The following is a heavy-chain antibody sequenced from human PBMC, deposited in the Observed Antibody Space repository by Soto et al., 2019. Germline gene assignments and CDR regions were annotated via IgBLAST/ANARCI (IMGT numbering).Heavy chain of an antibody. D-gene: IGHD3-10*01. J-gene: IGHJ6*02. Sequence: PGGSLRLSCAASGFTFNTYAMSWVRQAPGKGLEWVSAISGSGGSTHYADSVKGRFTISRDNSKNTVYLQMNCLRAEDTAVYYCARMGRGFGEYYYYGMDVWGQGTTVTVSS. CDR3: ARMGRGFGEYYYYGMDV. CDR2: ISGSGGST. V-gene: IGHV3-23*01. CDR1: GFTFNTYA.